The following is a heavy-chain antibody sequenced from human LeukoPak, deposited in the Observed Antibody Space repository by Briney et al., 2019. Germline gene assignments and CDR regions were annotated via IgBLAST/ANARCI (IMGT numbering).Heavy chain of an antibody. Sequence: SEPLSLTCTVSGGSISSYYWSWIRQPPGKGLEYIGYIYYSGSTNYNPSLKSRLTISVDTSKNQFSLKLSSVTAADTAVYYCARAALRYFDWLLYGGYFDYWGQGTLVTVSS. V-gene: IGHV4-59*01. J-gene: IGHJ4*02. CDR1: GGSISSYY. CDR2: IYYSGST. CDR3: ARAALRYFDWLLYGGYFDY. D-gene: IGHD3-9*01.